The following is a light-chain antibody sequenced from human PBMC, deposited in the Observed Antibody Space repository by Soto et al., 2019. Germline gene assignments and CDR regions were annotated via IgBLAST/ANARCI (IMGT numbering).Light chain of an antibody. CDR3: QQYHIYSGT. CDR2: DAS. CDR1: QTISNW. V-gene: IGKV1-5*01. J-gene: IGKJ1*01. Sequence: DIQLTQSPSTLSASVGDRVTITCRASQTISNWLAWYQQRPGKAPQLLISDASRLESGVPSRFSGSGSGTEFTLTINSLQPDDFATYYCQQYHIYSGTFGQGTKVDIK.